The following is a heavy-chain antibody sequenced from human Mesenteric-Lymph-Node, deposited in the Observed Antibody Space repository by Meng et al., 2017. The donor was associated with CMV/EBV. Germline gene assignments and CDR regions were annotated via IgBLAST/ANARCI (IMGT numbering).Heavy chain of an antibody. V-gene: IGHV1-46*01. J-gene: IGHJ4*02. CDR2: IKPSGGST. CDR1: GYIFTSYF. Sequence: ASVKVSCKASGYIFTSYFMHWVRQAPGQGLEWMGTIKPSGGSTNYAQKFQGRVTMTRDTSTTTVYMELSSLRSEDTAVYYCARERGDYWGQGTLVTVSS. CDR3: ARERGDY.